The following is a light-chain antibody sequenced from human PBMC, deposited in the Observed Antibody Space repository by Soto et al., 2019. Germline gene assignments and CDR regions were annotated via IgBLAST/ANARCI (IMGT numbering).Light chain of an antibody. CDR3: LLFVHGAAV. J-gene: IGLJ7*01. CDR1: TGVVTSGHY. Sequence: QAVVTQEPSLTVSPGGTVTLTCGSSTGVVTSGHYPYWFQQKPGQAPRTLISDTWNKHSWTPARFSGSLLGGKAALTLSGAQPEDEADYYCLLFVHGAAVFGGGTQLTVL. CDR2: DTW. V-gene: IGLV7-46*01.